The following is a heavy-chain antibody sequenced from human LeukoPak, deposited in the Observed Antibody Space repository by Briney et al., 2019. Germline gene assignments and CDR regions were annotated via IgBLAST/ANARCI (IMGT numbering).Heavy chain of an antibody. J-gene: IGHJ6*02. V-gene: IGHV3-23*01. CDR1: GFTFSNYA. CDR3: AKRSRRLTVVRGVPREDV. Sequence: PGGSLRLSCAASGFTFSNYAMNWVRQAPGKGLEWVSAITGNGGSTYYADSEKGRFTISRDNSKNTLYLQMNSLRAEDTAVYYCAKRSRRLTVVRGVPREDVWGQGTSVTVSS. CDR2: ITGNGGST. D-gene: IGHD3-10*01.